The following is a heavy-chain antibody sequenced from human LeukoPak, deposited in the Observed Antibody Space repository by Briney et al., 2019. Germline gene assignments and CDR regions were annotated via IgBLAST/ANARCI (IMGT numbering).Heavy chain of an antibody. J-gene: IGHJ4*02. CDR3: ARADVNYGSYSGFFDN. D-gene: IGHD6-19*01. CDR2: ITYSGST. Sequence: PSEXLSLTXAXSGGSLRDYFWTWIRQAPGKGLEWIGEITYSGSTNYKSSLKSRVTVSIDTSKNQFSLRLTSVTAADTAVYFCARADVNYGSYSGFFDNWGQGTPVTVSS. V-gene: IGHV4-34*01. CDR1: GGSLRDYF.